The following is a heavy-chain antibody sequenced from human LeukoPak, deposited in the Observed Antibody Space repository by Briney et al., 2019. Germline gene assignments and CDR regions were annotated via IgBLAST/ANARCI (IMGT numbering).Heavy chain of an antibody. Sequence: GASVKVSRKASGGTFSSYAISWVRQAPGQGLEWMGGIIPIFGTANYAQKFQGRVTITADESTSTAYMELSSLRSEDTAVYYCARELSPATLYYFDYWGQGTLVTVSS. V-gene: IGHV1-69*13. D-gene: IGHD6-25*01. J-gene: IGHJ4*02. CDR2: IIPIFGTA. CDR3: ARELSPATLYYFDY. CDR1: GGTFSSYA.